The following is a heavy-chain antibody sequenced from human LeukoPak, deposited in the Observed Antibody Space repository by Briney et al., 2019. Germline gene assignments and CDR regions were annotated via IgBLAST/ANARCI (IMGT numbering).Heavy chain of an antibody. V-gene: IGHV1-2*02. CDR2: INPNSGGT. CDR1: GYTFTGYY. J-gene: IGHJ3*01. CDR3: ARGDIIVDAFDF. Sequence: GASVKVSCKASGYTFTGYYMHWVRQAPGQGLEWMGWINPNSGGTNYAQKFQGRVTMTRDTSISTAYMELSSLRSEDTAVYYCARGDIIVDAFDFWGQGTMVTVSS. D-gene: IGHD2/OR15-2a*01.